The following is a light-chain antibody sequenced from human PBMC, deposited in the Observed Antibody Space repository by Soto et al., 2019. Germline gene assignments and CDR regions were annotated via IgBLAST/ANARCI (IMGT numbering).Light chain of an antibody. CDR3: QQYNSYPRT. J-gene: IGKJ1*01. V-gene: IGKV1-9*01. Sequence: IQLTQSPSSLSASVGDRVTITCRASQGISSYLAWYQQKPGKAPKLLIYAASTLQSGVPSRFSGSGSGTEFTLTISSLQPDDFATYYCQQYNSYPRTFGQGTKV. CDR2: AAS. CDR1: QGISSY.